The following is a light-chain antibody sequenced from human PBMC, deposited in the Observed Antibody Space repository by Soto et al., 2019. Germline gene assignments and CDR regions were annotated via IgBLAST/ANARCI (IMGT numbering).Light chain of an antibody. Sequence: EIVLTQSPGTLSLSPGARATLSCRASQSFSGSYLAWYQQKPGQGPRLLIYGASTRATGIPDRFSGSGSGTDFTLTISRLEPEDFAVYYCQRVGSSWTFGQGTKVEIK. CDR1: QSFSGSY. CDR3: QRVGSSWT. CDR2: GAS. J-gene: IGKJ1*01. V-gene: IGKV3-20*01.